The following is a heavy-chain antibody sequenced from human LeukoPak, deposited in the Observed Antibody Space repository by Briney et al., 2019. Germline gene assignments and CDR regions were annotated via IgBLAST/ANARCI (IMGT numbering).Heavy chain of an antibody. CDR3: TRVPFTMIVVVNWFDP. D-gene: IGHD3-22*01. J-gene: IGHJ5*02. V-gene: IGHV3-49*04. CDR2: IRSKAYGGTT. Sequence: PGGSLGLSCTASGFTFGDYAMSWVRQAPGKGLEWVGFIRSKAYGGTTEYAASVKGRFTISRDDSKSIAYLQMNSLKTEDTAVYYCTRVPFTMIVVVNWFDPWGQGTLVTVSS. CDR1: GFTFGDYA.